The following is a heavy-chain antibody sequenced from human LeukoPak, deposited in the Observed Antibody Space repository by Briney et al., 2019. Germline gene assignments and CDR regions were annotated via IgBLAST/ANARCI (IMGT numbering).Heavy chain of an antibody. J-gene: IGHJ6*03. CDR3: TRQARGYSGYDSAGYYHYYMDV. D-gene: IGHD5-12*01. Sequence: GGSLRLSCAASGFTFSGSAMHWVRQASGKGLEWVGRIRSKANSYATAYAASVKGRFTISRDDSKNTAYLQMNSLKTEDTAVYYCTRQARGYSGYDSAGYYHYYMDVWGKGTTVTVSS. CDR2: IRSKANSYAT. V-gene: IGHV3-73*01. CDR1: GFTFSGSA.